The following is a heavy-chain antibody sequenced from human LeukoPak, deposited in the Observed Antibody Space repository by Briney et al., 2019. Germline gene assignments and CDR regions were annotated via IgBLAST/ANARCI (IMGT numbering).Heavy chain of an antibody. CDR2: IHDSGRT. V-gene: IGHV4-59*12. D-gene: IGHD6-19*01. J-gene: IGHJ4*02. CDR1: GGSLNNNY. Sequence: PSETLSLTCTVSGGSLNNNYWSWIRQPPGRGLEWIGYIHDSGRTNYTPSLRSRVTMSVDTSKNQFSLELRSVTPEDTAVYYCAREVVAGSFDYWGQGTLVTVSS. CDR3: AREVVAGSFDY.